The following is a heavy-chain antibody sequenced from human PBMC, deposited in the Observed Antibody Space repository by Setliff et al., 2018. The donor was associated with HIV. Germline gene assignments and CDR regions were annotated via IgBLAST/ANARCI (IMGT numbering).Heavy chain of an antibody. J-gene: IGHJ4*02. Sequence: PSQTLSLPCTVSGGSISSGTYYWSWIRQHPGKGLEWIGYIYYSGSTYYNPSLKSRVTISVDTSRNQFSLKLSSVTAADTAVYYCARDRSDYYNLPGYFDHWGQGTPVTVSS. V-gene: IGHV4-31*03. CDR2: IYYSGST. D-gene: IGHD3-3*01. CDR3: ARDRSDYYNLPGYFDH. CDR1: GGSISSGTYY.